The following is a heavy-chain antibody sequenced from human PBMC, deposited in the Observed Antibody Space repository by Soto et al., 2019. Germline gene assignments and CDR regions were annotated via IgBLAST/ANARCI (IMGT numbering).Heavy chain of an antibody. Sequence: GGSLSLSCAASGFTFSSYAMSWVRQAPGKGLEWVSAISGSGGSTYYADSVKGRFTISSDNSKNTLYLQMNSLRAEDTAVYYCAKVLCSTSCPFDYWGQGTLVTVSS. J-gene: IGHJ4*02. D-gene: IGHD2-2*01. V-gene: IGHV3-23*01. CDR1: GFTFSSYA. CDR3: AKVLCSTSCPFDY. CDR2: ISGSGGST.